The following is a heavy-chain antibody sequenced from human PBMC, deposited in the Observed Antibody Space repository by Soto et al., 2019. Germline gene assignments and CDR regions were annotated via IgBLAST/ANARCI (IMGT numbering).Heavy chain of an antibody. Sequence: QLQLQASGSGLVKPSQTLSLTCAVSGGSISSGGYSWSWIRQPPGKGLEWIGYIYHSGSTYYNPSLKSRVTISVDRSKNQFSLKLSSVTAADTAVYYCASFNYGDNYFDYWGQGTLVTVSS. V-gene: IGHV4-30-2*01. D-gene: IGHD4-17*01. CDR3: ASFNYGDNYFDY. CDR2: IYHSGST. CDR1: GGSISSGGYS. J-gene: IGHJ4*02.